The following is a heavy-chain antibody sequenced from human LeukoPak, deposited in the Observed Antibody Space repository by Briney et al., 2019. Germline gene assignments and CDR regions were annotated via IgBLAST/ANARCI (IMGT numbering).Heavy chain of an antibody. CDR2: IYYSGST. CDR1: GGSISSYY. Sequence: PSETLSLTCTVSGGSISSYYWSWIRQSPGKGLEGIGNIYYSGSTNYNPSLKSRVTISVDTSKNQFSLKLSSVTAADTALYYCARGGGGSSWLLYFDYWGQGTLVTVSS. D-gene: IGHD6-13*01. J-gene: IGHJ4*02. V-gene: IGHV4-59*08. CDR3: ARGGGGSSWLLYFDY.